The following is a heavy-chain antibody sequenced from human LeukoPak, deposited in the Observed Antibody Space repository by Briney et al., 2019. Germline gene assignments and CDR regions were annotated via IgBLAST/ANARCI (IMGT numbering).Heavy chain of an antibody. CDR3: ARQLRWDQYYFDY. Sequence: ASVKVSCKASGYSFTNYAMNWVRQAPGQGLEWMGWISAYNGDTKYALNLQGRVTMTTDTSTSTAYMELRSLRSDDTAVYYCARQLRWDQYYFDYWGQGTLVTVSS. D-gene: IGHD4-23*01. CDR2: ISAYNGDT. CDR1: GYSFTNYA. J-gene: IGHJ4*02. V-gene: IGHV1-18*01.